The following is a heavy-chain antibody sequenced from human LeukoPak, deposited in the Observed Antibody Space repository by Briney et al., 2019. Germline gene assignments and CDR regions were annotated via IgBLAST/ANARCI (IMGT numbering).Heavy chain of an antibody. J-gene: IGHJ4*02. Sequence: SETLSLTCAVYGGSFSGYYWSWIRQPPGKGLEWIGEINHSGSTNYNPSLKSRVTIPVDTSKNQFSLKLSSVTAADTAVYYCASLSHDSSGYHAWDYWGQGTLVTVSS. CDR1: GGSFSGYY. CDR2: INHSGST. CDR3: ASLSHDSSGYHAWDY. V-gene: IGHV4-34*01. D-gene: IGHD3-22*01.